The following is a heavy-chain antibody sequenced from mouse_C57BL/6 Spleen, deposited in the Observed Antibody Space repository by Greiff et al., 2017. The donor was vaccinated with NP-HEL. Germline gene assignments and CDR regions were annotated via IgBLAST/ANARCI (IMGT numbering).Heavy chain of an antibody. Sequence: VQLHQSGPELVKPGASVKISCKASGYAFSSSWMNWVKQRPGKGLEWIGRIYPGDGDTNYNGKFKGKATLTADKSSSTAYMQLSSLTSEDSAVYFCARSNYYGSSRYAMDYWGQGTSVTVSS. V-gene: IGHV1-82*01. CDR3: ARSNYYGSSRYAMDY. J-gene: IGHJ4*01. CDR1: GYAFSSSW. CDR2: IYPGDGDT. D-gene: IGHD1-1*01.